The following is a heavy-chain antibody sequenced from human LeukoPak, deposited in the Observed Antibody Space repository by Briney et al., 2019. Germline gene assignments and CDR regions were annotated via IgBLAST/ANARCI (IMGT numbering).Heavy chain of an antibody. CDR2: ITSRSSYI. V-gene: IGHV3-21*04. Sequence: PGGSLRLSCEASGFTFSSYTMNWVRQAPGKGLEWVSSITSRSSYIYYADSVKGRFTISRDNAKNSLYLQMNSLRAEDTALYYCAKGQETESRLDSWGQGTLVTVSS. CDR1: GFTFSSYT. J-gene: IGHJ4*02. D-gene: IGHD1-1*01. CDR3: AKGQETESRLDS.